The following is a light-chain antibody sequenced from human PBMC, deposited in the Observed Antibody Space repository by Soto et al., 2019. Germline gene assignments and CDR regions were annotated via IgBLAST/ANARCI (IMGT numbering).Light chain of an antibody. CDR1: SNDVLTYDV. CDR2: EGN. V-gene: IGLV2-23*01. CDR3: CSYVYSNSWV. Sequence: QSALTQPASVSGSPGQSITISCTGSSNDVLTYDVVSWYQQHPGKVPKLIIYEGNKRPSGVSDRFSASRSGNTASLTISGLQAEDEANYYCCSYVYSNSWVFGGGTKLTVL. J-gene: IGLJ3*02.